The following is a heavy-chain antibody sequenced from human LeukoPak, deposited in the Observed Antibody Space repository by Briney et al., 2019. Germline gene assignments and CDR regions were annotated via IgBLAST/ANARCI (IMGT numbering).Heavy chain of an antibody. Sequence: GGSLRLSCAASGFTFDDYAMHWVRQAPGKGLEWVSGISWNSGSIGYADSVKGRFTISRDNAKNSLYLQMNSLRAEDMALYYCAKDLFAGVGYGTAMVLDYWGQGTLVTVSS. CDR1: GFTFDDYA. D-gene: IGHD5-18*01. CDR3: AKDLFAGVGYGTAMVLDY. CDR2: ISWNSGSI. J-gene: IGHJ4*02. V-gene: IGHV3-9*03.